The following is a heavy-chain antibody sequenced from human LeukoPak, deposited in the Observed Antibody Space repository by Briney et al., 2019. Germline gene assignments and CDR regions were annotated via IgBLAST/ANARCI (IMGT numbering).Heavy chain of an antibody. CDR3: ARARSGSYYYYYMDV. CDR1: GYTFTSYY. Sequence: ASVKVSCKASGYTFTSYYMHWVRQAPGQGLEWMGIINPSGGSTSYAQKFQGRVTMTRDMSTSTVYMELSSLRSEDTAVYYCARARSGSYYYYYMDVWGTGTTVAVSS. CDR2: INPSGGST. V-gene: IGHV1-46*01. D-gene: IGHD3-22*01. J-gene: IGHJ6*03.